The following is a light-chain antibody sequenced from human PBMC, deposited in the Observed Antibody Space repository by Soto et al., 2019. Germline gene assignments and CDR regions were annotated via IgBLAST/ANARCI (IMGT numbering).Light chain of an antibody. V-gene: IGKV1-5*03. Sequence: DIQITQSPSTVSASVGRRFTNTCRASQSISSWLAWYQQKAGKAPKLLIYKASALESGVPSRFSGSGSGTEFTLTISSLEPEDFATYYCQHYNTYPWTFGQGTKVDIK. CDR1: QSISSW. J-gene: IGKJ1*01. CDR3: QHYNTYPWT. CDR2: KAS.